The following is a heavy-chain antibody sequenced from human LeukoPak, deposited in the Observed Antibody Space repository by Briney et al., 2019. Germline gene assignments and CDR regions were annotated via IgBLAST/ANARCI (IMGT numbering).Heavy chain of an antibody. CDR3: AKQQLVRCFDY. Sequence: PSETLSLTCSVSAGSISFYYWNWIRQSPGKGLEWIGYFDYSGRTRYNPSLKSRVTISVDRSKNQVSLRLSSVTAADTAMYYCAKQQLVRCFDYWGQGTLVTVSS. D-gene: IGHD6-13*01. V-gene: IGHV4-59*08. CDR1: AGSISFYY. CDR2: FDYSGRT. J-gene: IGHJ4*02.